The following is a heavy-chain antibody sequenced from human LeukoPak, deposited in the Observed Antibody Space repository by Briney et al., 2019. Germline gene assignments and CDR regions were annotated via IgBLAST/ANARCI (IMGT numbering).Heavy chain of an antibody. V-gene: IGHV1-2*02. CDR2: INPNSGGT. CDR3: ARFSYSSSWYGIDY. J-gene: IGHJ4*02. D-gene: IGHD6-13*01. CDR1: GYTFTGYY. Sequence: ASVNVSCKASGYTFTGYYMHWVRQAPGQGLEWVGWINPNSGGTNYAQKFQGRVTMTRDTSISTAYMELSRLRSDDTAVYYCARFSYSSSWYGIDYWGQGTLVTVSS.